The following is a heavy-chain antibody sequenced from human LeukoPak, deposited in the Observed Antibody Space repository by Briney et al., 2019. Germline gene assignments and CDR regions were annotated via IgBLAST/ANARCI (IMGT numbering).Heavy chain of an antibody. D-gene: IGHD1-26*01. V-gene: IGHV3-30-3*02. CDR1: GFTFSSYA. CDR3: AKTSRGSYYNPFDY. CDR2: ISYDGSNK. J-gene: IGHJ4*01. Sequence: GGSLRLSWAASGFTFSSYAMHWVRQAPGKGLEWVAVISYDGSNKYYADSVKGRFTISRDKSKNTLYLQMNSLRAEDTAVYYGAKTSRGSYYNPFDYRGPGILVTAS.